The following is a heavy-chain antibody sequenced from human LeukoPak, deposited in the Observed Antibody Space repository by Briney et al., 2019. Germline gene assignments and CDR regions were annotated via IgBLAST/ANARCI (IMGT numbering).Heavy chain of an antibody. D-gene: IGHD1-1*01. CDR2: IYYSGST. V-gene: IGHV4-59*01. J-gene: IGHJ3*02. Sequence: SETLSLTCTVSGYSISSPYYCSWIRQPPGKGLEYIGYIYYSGSTNYNPSLKSRVTISVDTSKNQFSLKLSSVTAADTAVYYCARDPGVSTSFDIWGQGTMVTVSS. CDR3: ARDPGVSTSFDI. CDR1: GYSISSPYY.